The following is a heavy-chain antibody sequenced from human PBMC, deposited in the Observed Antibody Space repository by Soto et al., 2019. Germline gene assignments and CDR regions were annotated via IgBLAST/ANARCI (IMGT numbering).Heavy chain of an antibody. CDR3: ARSRMLWGVGATTVEIWYFDF. Sequence: PETLSHRYTGSGGSISSSSYFWGWIRQPPGKGLEWIGSIYYSGSTYYNPSLKSRVTISVDTSKNQFSLKLSSVTAADTAVYYCARSRMLWGVGATTVEIWYFDFWGRGTL. CDR2: IYYSGST. D-gene: IGHD1-26*01. CDR1: GGSISSSSYF. V-gene: IGHV4-39*01. J-gene: IGHJ2*01.